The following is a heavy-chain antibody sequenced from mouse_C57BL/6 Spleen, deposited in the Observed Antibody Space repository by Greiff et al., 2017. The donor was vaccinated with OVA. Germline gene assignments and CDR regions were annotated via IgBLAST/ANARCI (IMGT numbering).Heavy chain of an antibody. J-gene: IGHJ1*03. CDR2: INPNNGGT. D-gene: IGHD1-1*01. CDR3: ARPLLRGWYFDV. V-gene: IGHV1-18*01. Sequence: VQLKESGPELVKPGASVKIPCKASGYTFTDYNMDWVKQSHGKSLEWIGDINPNNGGTIYNQKFKGKATLTVDKSSSTAYMELRSLTSEDTAVYYCARPLLRGWYFDVWGTGTTVTVSS. CDR1: GYTFTDYN.